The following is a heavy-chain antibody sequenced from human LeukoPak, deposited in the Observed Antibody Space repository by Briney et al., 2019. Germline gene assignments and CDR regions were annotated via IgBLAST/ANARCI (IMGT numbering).Heavy chain of an antibody. V-gene: IGHV3-23*01. J-gene: IGHJ4*02. Sequence: GGSLRLSCAASGFTFSSYAMSWVRQAPGKGLEWVSAISGSGGSTYYADSVKGRFTISRDNSKNTLYLQMNSLRAEDTAVYYCARLMSAYSSGWYRPFDYWGQGTLVTVSS. CDR2: ISGSGGST. CDR3: ARLMSAYSSGWYRPFDY. CDR1: GFTFSSYA. D-gene: IGHD6-19*01.